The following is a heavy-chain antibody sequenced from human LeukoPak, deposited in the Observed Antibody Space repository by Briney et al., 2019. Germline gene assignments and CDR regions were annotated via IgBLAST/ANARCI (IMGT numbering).Heavy chain of an antibody. CDR3: ARPDYSSGWYYFDY. D-gene: IGHD6-19*01. CDR1: GGSFSGYY. CDR2: INHSGST. Sequence: SETLSLTCAVYGGSFSGYYWSWIRQPPGKGLEWIGEINHSGSTNYNPSLKSRVTISVDTSKNQFSLKLRFVTAADTAVYYCARPDYSSGWYYFDYWGQGTLVTVSS. J-gene: IGHJ4*02. V-gene: IGHV4-34*01.